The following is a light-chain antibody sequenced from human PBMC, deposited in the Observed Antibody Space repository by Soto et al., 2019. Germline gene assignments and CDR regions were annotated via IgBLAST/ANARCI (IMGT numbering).Light chain of an antibody. J-gene: IGKJ1*01. CDR2: DAS. V-gene: IGKV1-5*01. Sequence: DIQMTQSPSTLSASVGDIVTITCRASQSISTWLAWYQQKPGKAPKLLIYDASSLESGVPSRFGGGGSGTEFTLTISSLQPDDFAIYYCQQYISYSEAFGQGTKV. CDR1: QSISTW. CDR3: QQYISYSEA.